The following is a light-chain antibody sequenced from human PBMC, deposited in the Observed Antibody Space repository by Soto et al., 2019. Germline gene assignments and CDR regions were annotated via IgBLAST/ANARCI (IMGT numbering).Light chain of an antibody. CDR2: DNY. V-gene: IGLV1-51*01. J-gene: IGLJ3*02. CDR3: SSWDGRLGGV. Sequence: QSALTQPPSLSAAPGQKVTISCSGNSSNIGNNYVAWYQVLPGTAPKLLIYDNYKRPSGIPDRFSGSKSGTSATLAITGLQTGDEADYYCSSWDGRLGGVFGGGTKLTVL. CDR1: SSNIGNNY.